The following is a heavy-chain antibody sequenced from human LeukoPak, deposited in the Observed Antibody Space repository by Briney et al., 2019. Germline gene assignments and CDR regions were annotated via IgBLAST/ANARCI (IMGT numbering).Heavy chain of an antibody. V-gene: IGHV1-2*02. J-gene: IGHJ4*02. CDR2: INPNSGGT. CDR1: GYTFTGYY. Sequence: ASVKVSCKASGYTFTGYYMHWVRQAPGQGLEWMGWINPNSGGTNYAQKFQGRVTITRDTSISTAYMELSRLRSDDTAVYYCARAPFDGYNFGVDYWGQGTLVTVSS. CDR3: ARAPFDGYNFGVDY. D-gene: IGHD5-24*01.